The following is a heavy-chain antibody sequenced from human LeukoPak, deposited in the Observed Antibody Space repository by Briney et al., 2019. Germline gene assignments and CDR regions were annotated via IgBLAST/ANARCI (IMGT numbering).Heavy chain of an antibody. CDR3: AKRGDINYDLDY. V-gene: IGHV3-23*01. Sequence: GGPLRLPCAASGLTLSIYAMRCLRQAPGKGLEGVSDISDSGGSTHYAHSEKGRLTLSRDNSKNTLYLQMNSLSAEDTAVYYCAKRGDINYDLDYWGQGTLVTVSS. CDR1: GLTLSIYA. J-gene: IGHJ4*02. CDR2: ISDSGGST. D-gene: IGHD4-11*01.